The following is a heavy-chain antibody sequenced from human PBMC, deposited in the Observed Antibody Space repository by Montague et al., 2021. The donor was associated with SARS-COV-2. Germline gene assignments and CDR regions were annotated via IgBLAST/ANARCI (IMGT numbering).Heavy chain of an antibody. CDR1: GGSSNDYY. CDR2: INHGGIT. V-gene: IGHV4-34*01. CDR3: ARGHQGVAMIVVVMIGAEYYFDY. Sequence: SETLSLTCAVYGGSSNDYYWSWIRQPPGKGLEWIGEINHGGITNYSPSLKSRVTISADTSKNQLSLKLKSVTAADTANYYYARGHQGVAMIVVVMIGAEYYFDYWGQGSLVSVSS. J-gene: IGHJ4*02. D-gene: IGHD3-22*01.